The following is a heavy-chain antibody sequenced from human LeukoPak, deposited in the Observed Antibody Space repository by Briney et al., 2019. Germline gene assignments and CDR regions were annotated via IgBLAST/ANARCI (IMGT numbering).Heavy chain of an antibody. V-gene: IGHV4-61*02. CDR1: GGSISSGSYY. CDR3: ARGRRWFDP. CDR2: IYTSGST. Sequence: KTSETLSLTCTVSGGSISSGSYYWSWIRQPAGKGLEWIGRIYTSGSTNYNPSLKSRVTISVDTSKNQFSLKLSSVTAADTAVYYCARGRRWFDPWGQGTLVTVSS. J-gene: IGHJ5*02.